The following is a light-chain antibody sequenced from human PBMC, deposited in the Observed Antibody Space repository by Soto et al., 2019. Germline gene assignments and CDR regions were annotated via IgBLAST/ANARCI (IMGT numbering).Light chain of an antibody. Sequence: DILMTQSPSSLSASVGDRVTITCRASQSIDTHLNWYQQHPGKAPNALIYGASTRATGIPARFSGSGSGTEFTLTISSLQYEDFAVYLCQQYNKWTRTFGQGTKVDIK. J-gene: IGKJ1*01. CDR3: QQYNKWTRT. V-gene: IGKV3-15*01. CDR2: GAS. CDR1: QSIDTH.